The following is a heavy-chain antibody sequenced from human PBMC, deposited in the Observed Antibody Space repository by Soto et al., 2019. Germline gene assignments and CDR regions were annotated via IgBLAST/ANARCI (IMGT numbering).Heavy chain of an antibody. V-gene: IGHV4-59*08. D-gene: IGHD3-3*01. Sequence: HVQLQESGPGLVKPSETLSLTCSVPGGSIRSHNWSWIRQPPGQGLEWIGCMYYSSMTEYNTSLKSRVAIAADESNNKASVKLTAVYDAYTAVYYCARHLFESWKGYPYYYYMDVWGKGTAVTVSS. CDR3: ARHLFESWKGYPYYYYMDV. CDR1: GGSIRSHN. J-gene: IGHJ6*03. CDR2: MYYSSMT.